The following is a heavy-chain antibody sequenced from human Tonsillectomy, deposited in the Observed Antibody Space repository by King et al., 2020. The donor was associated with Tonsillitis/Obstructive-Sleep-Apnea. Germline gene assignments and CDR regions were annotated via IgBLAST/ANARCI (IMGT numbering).Heavy chain of an antibody. J-gene: IGHJ5*02. V-gene: IGHV2-5*02. CDR2: IYWGDDK. CDR1: GFSLSTSGVG. Sequence: ITLKESGLTLVKPTQTLTLTCTFSGFSLSTSGVGVGWIRQSPGKALEWLALIYWGDDKRYRPSLKSRLAITKDTSKNQVVLTMTNMDPVDTATYYCANTPYSRSWDNWVEPWGQGNLVTVSS. CDR3: ANTPYSRSWDNWVEP. D-gene: IGHD6-6*01.